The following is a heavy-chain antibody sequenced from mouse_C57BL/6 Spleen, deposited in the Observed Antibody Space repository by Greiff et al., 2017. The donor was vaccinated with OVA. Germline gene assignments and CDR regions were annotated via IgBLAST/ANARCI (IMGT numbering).Heavy chain of an antibody. CDR3: SRVYGNFFDY. CDR2: IYPGDGDT. CDR1: GYAFSSSW. D-gene: IGHD2-1*01. Sequence: VKLMESGPELVKPGASVKISCKASGYAFSSSWMNWVKQRPGKGLEWIGRIYPGDGDTNYNGKFKGKATLTAYKSSSTAYMQLSSLTSEDSAVYFCSRVYGNFFDYWGQGTTLTVSS. J-gene: IGHJ2*01. V-gene: IGHV1-82*01.